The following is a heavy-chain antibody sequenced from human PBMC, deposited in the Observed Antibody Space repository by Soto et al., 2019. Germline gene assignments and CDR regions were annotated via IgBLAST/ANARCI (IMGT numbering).Heavy chain of an antibody. CDR2: IYWDADK. V-gene: IGHV2-5*02. D-gene: IGHD6-13*01. CDR3: AHLYSSSWGFDY. J-gene: IGHJ4*02. CDR1: GLSLSTSGVG. Sequence: QITLKESGPTLVKSTQTLTLTCTFSGLSLSTSGVGVRWIRQPPGKALEWLALIYWDADKRYSPSLKSRLTITKDTSKNQVVLTMTNMDPVDTATYDCAHLYSSSWGFDYWGQGSLVTVS.